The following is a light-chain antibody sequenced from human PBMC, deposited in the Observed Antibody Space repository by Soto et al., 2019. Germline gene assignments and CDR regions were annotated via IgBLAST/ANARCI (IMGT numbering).Light chain of an antibody. CDR3: QKYGSSPPT. V-gene: IGKV3-20*01. J-gene: IGKJ1*01. CDR2: GAS. CDR1: QSVSSSY. Sequence: ETVLTQSPGTLSLSPGERATLSCRASQSVSSSYLAWYQQKPGQAPRLLIYGASSRATGIPDRFSGSGSGTDFTLTISRLEPEDFELYYCQKYGSSPPTFGQGTKVDI.